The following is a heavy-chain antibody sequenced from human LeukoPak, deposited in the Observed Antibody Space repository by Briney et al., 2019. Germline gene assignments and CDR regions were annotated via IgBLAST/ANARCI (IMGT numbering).Heavy chain of an antibody. V-gene: IGHV3-21*01. CDR3: ARDPPFIIGTTFFDY. CDR2: ISTSSTYI. CDR1: GFTFSSYS. J-gene: IGHJ4*02. Sequence: GGSLRLSCAASGFTFSSYSMNWVRQAPGKGLEWVSSISTSSTYIYYADSVRGRFTISRDNAKNSLYLQMNSLRAEDTAVYYCARDPPFIIGTTFFDYWGQGTLVTVSS. D-gene: IGHD1-20*01.